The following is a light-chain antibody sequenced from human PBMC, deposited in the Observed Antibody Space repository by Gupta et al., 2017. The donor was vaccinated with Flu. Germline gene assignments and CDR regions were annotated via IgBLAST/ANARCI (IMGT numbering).Light chain of an antibody. V-gene: IGLV2-14*01. CDR2: EVI. CDR1: TSDGGGHNY. CDR3: TSFTGSGTWV. J-gene: IGLJ3*02. Sequence: SITISCTGNTSDGGGHNYGSWYQQLPGKAPKVIVYEVINRPSGVSYRFSGSKSGNTASLTISGLQADDEADYYCTSFTGSGTWVFGGGTRVTVL.